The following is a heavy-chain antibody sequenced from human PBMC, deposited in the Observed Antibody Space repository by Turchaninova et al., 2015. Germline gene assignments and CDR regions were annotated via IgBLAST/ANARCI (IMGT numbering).Heavy chain of an antibody. Sequence: GIRQSPGKGVDVVAVIRWDGRMTDYRESEKVRFIISRDNSKNTVSLQMNSLRVEDTGVYFCAIDRPNYYSGMDVWGQGTTVTVSS. CDR3: AIDRPNYYSGMDV. CDR2: IRWDGRMT. V-gene: IGHV3-33*01. D-gene: IGHD6-6*01. J-gene: IGHJ6*02.